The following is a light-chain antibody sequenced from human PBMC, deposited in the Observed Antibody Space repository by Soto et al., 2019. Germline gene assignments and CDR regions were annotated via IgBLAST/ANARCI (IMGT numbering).Light chain of an antibody. V-gene: IGKV1-27*01. Sequence: DIQMTQSPASLSASVGDRVTITCRASQSIGNYLAWYQQKPGKVPKLLIYTSSTLQSGVPSRFSGSGSGTDFTLTISNLQPEDVATYYCQKHNAAPLTFGGGTKVEIK. CDR1: QSIGNY. CDR2: TSS. J-gene: IGKJ4*01. CDR3: QKHNAAPLT.